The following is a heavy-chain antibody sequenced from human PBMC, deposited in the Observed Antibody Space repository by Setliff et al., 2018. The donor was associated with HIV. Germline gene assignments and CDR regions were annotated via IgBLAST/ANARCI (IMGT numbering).Heavy chain of an antibody. Sequence: GGSLRLSCAASGFTFSVYAMTWVRRAPGKGLEWVSATTSNGRTTDYAESVRGRFTLSRDNSRNTLYLHMTSLRAEDTAIYYCAKAWGSGYHSFESALMFYVWGQGTLVTVSS. V-gene: IGHV3-23*01. J-gene: IGHJ4*02. D-gene: IGHD3-3*01. CDR3: AKAWGSGYHSFESALMFYV. CDR2: TTSNGRTT. CDR1: GFTFSVYA.